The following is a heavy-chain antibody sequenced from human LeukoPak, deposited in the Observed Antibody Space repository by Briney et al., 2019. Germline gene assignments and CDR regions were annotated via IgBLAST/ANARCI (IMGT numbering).Heavy chain of an antibody. CDR3: ARVSFYCSSTSCTWGPHFDP. CDR2: IIPIFGTA. D-gene: IGHD2-2*01. V-gene: IGHV1-69*01. CDR1: GGTFSSYA. J-gene: IGHJ5*02. Sequence: SVKVSCKASGGTFSSYAISWVRQALGQGLEWMGGIIPIFGTANYAQKFQGRVTITADESTSTAYMELSSLRSEDTAVYYCARVSFYCSSTSCTWGPHFDPWGQGTLITVSS.